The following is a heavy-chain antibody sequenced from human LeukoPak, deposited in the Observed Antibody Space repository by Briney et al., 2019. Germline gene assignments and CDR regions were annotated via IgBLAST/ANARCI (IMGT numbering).Heavy chain of an antibody. J-gene: IGHJ4*02. CDR3: ARHGPTSGSDIVVVPAQYFDY. V-gene: IGHV4-39*01. CDR2: IYYSGIT. D-gene: IGHD2-2*01. Sequence: PSETLSLTCTVSGGSISSSSYYWGWIRQPPGKGLEWIGSIYYSGITYYNPSLKSRVTISVDTSKNQFSLKLSSVTAADTAVYYCARHGPTSGSDIVVVPAQYFDYWGQGTLVTVSS. CDR1: GGSISSSSYY.